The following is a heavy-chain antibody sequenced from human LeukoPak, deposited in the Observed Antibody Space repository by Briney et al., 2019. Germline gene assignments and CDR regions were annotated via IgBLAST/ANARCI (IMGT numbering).Heavy chain of an antibody. CDR3: ARDYRGYCSSTSCYENWFDP. CDR2: IIPIFGTA. D-gene: IGHD2-2*01. CDR1: GGTFSSYA. J-gene: IGHJ5*02. V-gene: IGHV1-69*05. Sequence: ASVKVSCKASGGTFSSYAISWVRQAPGQGLEWMGGIIPIFGTANYAQKFLGRVTITTDESTSTAYMELSSLRSEDTAVYYCARDYRGYCSSTSCYENWFDPWGQGTLVTVSS.